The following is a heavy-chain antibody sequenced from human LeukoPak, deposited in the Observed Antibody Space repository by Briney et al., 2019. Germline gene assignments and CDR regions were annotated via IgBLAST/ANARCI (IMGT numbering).Heavy chain of an antibody. Sequence: SETLSLTCAVYGGSFSGYYWSWIRQPPGKGLERIGEINHSGSTNYNPSLKGRVTISVDTSKNQFSLKLSSVTAADTAVYYCARVGTGTTYNWFDPWGQGTLVTVSS. CDR1: GGSFSGYY. V-gene: IGHV4-34*01. CDR2: INHSGST. D-gene: IGHD1-1*01. J-gene: IGHJ5*02. CDR3: ARVGTGTTYNWFDP.